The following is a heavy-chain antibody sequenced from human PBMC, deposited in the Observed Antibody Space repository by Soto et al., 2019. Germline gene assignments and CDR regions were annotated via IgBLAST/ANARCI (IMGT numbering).Heavy chain of an antibody. D-gene: IGHD2-15*01. CDR3: ARDTGYCSGGSCLNYMDV. V-gene: IGHV1-2*04. Sequence: ASVKVSCKASGYTFTGYYMHWVRQAPGQGLEWMGWINPNSGGTNYAQKFQGWVTMTRDTSISTAYMELSRLRSDDTAVYYCARDTGYCSGGSCLNYMDVWGKGTTVTVSS. J-gene: IGHJ6*03. CDR2: INPNSGGT. CDR1: GYTFTGYY.